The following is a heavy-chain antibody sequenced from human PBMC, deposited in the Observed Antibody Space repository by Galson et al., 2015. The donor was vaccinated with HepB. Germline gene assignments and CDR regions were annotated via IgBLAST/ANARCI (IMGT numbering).Heavy chain of an antibody. Sequence: SVKVSCKASGYTFTSYYMHWVRQAPGQGLEWMGIINPSGGSTSYAQKFQGRVTMTRDTSTSTVYMELSSLRSEDTAVYYCARDTVARDSSGYYYGSLDYWGQGTLVTVSS. D-gene: IGHD3-22*01. CDR3: ARDTVARDSSGYYYGSLDY. J-gene: IGHJ4*02. V-gene: IGHV1-46*01. CDR2: INPSGGST. CDR1: GYTFTSYY.